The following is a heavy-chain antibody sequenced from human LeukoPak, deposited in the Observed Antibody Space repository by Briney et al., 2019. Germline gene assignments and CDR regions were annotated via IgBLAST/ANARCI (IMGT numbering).Heavy chain of an antibody. Sequence: PSETLSLTCAVYGGSFSGYYWSWIRHPPGKGPEWIGEINHSGSTNYNPSLKSRVTISVDTSKNQFSLKLSSVTAADTAVYYCARGQVVVVAATRYNWFDPWGQGTLVTVSS. D-gene: IGHD2-15*01. CDR1: GGSFSGYY. V-gene: IGHV4-34*01. J-gene: IGHJ5*02. CDR3: ARGQVVVVAATRYNWFDP. CDR2: INHSGST.